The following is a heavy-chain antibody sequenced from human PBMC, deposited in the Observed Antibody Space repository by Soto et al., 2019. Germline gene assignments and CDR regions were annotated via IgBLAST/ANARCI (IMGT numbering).Heavy chain of an antibody. CDR3: AKEVNVRSGPWYFPH. CDR2: VSHDGTVQ. CDR1: QFIFSNYG. V-gene: IGHV3-30*18. J-gene: IGHJ1*01. D-gene: IGHD6-25*01. Sequence: QVQLVESGGGVVQPGRSLTLSCAASQFIFSNYGMHWVRQAPGRGLEWVAVVSHDGTVQFYTDSVKGRFTISRDNSKNTLYLQMNSLRPEDTAVYYCAKEVNVRSGPWYFPHWGQGTLVTVSS.